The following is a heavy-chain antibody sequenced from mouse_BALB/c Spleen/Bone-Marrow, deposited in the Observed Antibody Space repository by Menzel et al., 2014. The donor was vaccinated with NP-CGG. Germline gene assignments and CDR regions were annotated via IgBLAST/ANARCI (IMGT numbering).Heavy chain of an antibody. CDR3: ARGSSYLDY. V-gene: IGHV5-4*02. J-gene: IGHJ2*01. CDR2: ISDGGSYT. CDR1: GFTFSDYY. Sequence: EVHLVESGGGLVKPGGSLKLSCAASGFTFSDYYMYWVRQTPEKRLEWVATISDGGSYTYYPDSVKRRFTISRDNAKNNLYLQMSSLKSEDTAMYYCARGSSYLDYWGQGTTLTVSS. D-gene: IGHD1-1*01.